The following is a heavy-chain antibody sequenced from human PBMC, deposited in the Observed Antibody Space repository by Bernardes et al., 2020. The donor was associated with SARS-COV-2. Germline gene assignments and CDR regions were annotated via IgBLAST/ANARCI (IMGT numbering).Heavy chain of an antibody. V-gene: IGHV3-33*01. Sequence: GGSLRLSCAASGFTFSNYGMYWVREVPGKGLEWVAFILYDGSGKYYADSVKGRFTISRDNFRNTLYLQMNSLRVEDTAVYYCGREYGDYGTDVWGQGTTVTVSS. CDR1: GFTFSNYG. J-gene: IGHJ6*02. CDR3: GREYGDYGTDV. CDR2: ILYDGSGK. D-gene: IGHD4-17*01.